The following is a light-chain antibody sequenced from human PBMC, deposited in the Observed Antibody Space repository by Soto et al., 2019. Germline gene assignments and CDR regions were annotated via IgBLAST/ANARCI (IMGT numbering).Light chain of an antibody. V-gene: IGKV3-20*01. Sequence: ENLLTQSPGTLPLSPGEGATLSCRASQSVGSNYLAWYQQKPGQAPRLLIYGASSRATGIPDRFSGSGSGTDFTLTISRLEPEDFAMYYCQQYAYSPLTFGGGTKVEIK. J-gene: IGKJ4*01. CDR1: QSVGSNY. CDR2: GAS. CDR3: QQYAYSPLT.